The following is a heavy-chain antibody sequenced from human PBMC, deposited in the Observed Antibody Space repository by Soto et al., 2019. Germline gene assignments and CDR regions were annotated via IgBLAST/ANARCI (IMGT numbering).Heavy chain of an antibody. CDR3: TTERPSYYYDSSGYYPPDY. CDR1: GFTFSNAW. Sequence: GGSLRLSCAASGFTFSNAWMNWVRQAPGKGLEWVGRIKSKTDGGTTDYAAPVKGRFTISRDDSKNTLYLQMNSLKTEDTAVYYCTTERPSYYYDSSGYYPPDYWGQGTLVTVSS. D-gene: IGHD3-22*01. V-gene: IGHV3-15*07. CDR2: IKSKTDGGTT. J-gene: IGHJ4*02.